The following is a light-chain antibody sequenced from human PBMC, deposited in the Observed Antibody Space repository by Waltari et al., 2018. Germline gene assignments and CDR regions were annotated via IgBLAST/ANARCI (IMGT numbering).Light chain of an antibody. J-gene: IGLJ1*01. CDR2: KEI. CDR3: QSTDTNSGTRV. CDR1: VLPRQY. Sequence: SYGLTQPPSVSVSPGPTTKINCSGDVLPRQYAAWYRQRPGQAPIMLIYKEIERPSGIPERFSGSSSGTTVTLTISGVQAEDDGDYFCQSTDTNSGTRVFGSGTKVNVL. V-gene: IGLV3-25*03.